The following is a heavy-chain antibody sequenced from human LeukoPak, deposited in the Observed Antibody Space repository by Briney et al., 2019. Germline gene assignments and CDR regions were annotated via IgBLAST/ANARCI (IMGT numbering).Heavy chain of an antibody. J-gene: IGHJ4*02. CDR3: TGPPD. V-gene: IGHV3-15*01. CDR1: GFSVSEAW. CDR2: IKSKTDGGTT. Sequence: PGGSLRLSCAVSGFSVSEAWMSWFRQAPGKGLEWVGRIKSKTDGGTTDFAASVKGRFSISRDDAGNTLYLQMNSLKIEDTAVYYCTGPPDWGQGTLVTVSS.